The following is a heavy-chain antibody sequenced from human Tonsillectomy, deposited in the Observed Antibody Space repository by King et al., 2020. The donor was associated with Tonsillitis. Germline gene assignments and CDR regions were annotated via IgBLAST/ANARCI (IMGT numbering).Heavy chain of an antibody. CDR3: AREISGWVHGGVGVYFDY. J-gene: IGHJ4*02. CDR1: GFTFSSYW. V-gene: IGHV3-7*03. CDR2: IKLDGSEK. D-gene: IGHD6-19*01. Sequence: VQLVESGGGLVQPGGSLRLSCAASGFTFSSYWMSWVRQAPGKGLEWVANIKLDGSEKYYVDSVKGRFTISRDNAKNSLYLQMNSLRAEDTAVYYCAREISGWVHGGVGVYFDYWGQGILVTVSS.